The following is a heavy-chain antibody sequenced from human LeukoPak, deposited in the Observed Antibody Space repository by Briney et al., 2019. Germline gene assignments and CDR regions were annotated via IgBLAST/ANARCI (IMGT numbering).Heavy chain of an antibody. CDR2: INHSGNT. D-gene: IGHD5-24*01. J-gene: IGHJ4*02. V-gene: IGHV4-34*01. CDR1: GESFSSYY. Sequence: SETLSLTCAVYGESFSSYYWSWIRQPPGQGLEWIGEINHSGNTNYNPSLKSRVTISVDKYKNQFSLKLSSMTAADTAVYYCSRVDGDVYNIPDYWGQGTLVTVSS. CDR3: SRVDGDVYNIPDY.